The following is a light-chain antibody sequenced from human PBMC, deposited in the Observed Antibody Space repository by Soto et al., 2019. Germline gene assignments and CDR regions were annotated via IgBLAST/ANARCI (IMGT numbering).Light chain of an antibody. CDR1: SSNIGTYS. CDR2: TNN. Sequence: QSVLTQPPPASGTPGQRVTISCSGSSSNIGTYSVNWYQQLPGAAPKLLIYTNNQRPSGVPDRFSGSKSGTSASLAISGLQSGDEANYYCAAWDDSLNGVVFGGGTKLTVL. CDR3: AAWDDSLNGVV. J-gene: IGLJ2*01. V-gene: IGLV1-44*01.